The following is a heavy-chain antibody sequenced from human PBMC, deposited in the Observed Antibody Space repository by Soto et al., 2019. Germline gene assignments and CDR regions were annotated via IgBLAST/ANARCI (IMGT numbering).Heavy chain of an antibody. J-gene: IGHJ4*02. CDR1: GFTFNSYA. CDR2: ISYDGSNK. D-gene: IGHD6-19*01. CDR3: ARDTGSGLPAVDY. V-gene: IGHV3-30-3*01. Sequence: QVQLVESGGGVVQPGRSLRLSCAASGFTFNSYAMHWVRQAPGKGLEWVAVISYDGSNKYYADSVKGRITISRDNSKKTLYLQLTSMRAEDTAVYYCARDTGSGLPAVDYWGQGTLVTVSS.